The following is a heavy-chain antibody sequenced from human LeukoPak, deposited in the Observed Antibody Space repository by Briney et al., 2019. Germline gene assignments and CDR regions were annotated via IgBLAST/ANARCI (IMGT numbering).Heavy chain of an antibody. CDR1: GGSISSYY. V-gene: IGHV4-59*08. CDR2: IYYSGST. J-gene: IGHJ4*02. D-gene: IGHD3-10*01. CDR3: AGSMVRGVTTD. Sequence: SETLSLTCTVSGGSISSYYWSWIRQPPGKGLEWIGYIYYSGSTNYNPSLKSRVTISVDTSKNQFSLKLSSVAAADTAVYYCAGSMVRGVTTDWGQGTLVTVSS.